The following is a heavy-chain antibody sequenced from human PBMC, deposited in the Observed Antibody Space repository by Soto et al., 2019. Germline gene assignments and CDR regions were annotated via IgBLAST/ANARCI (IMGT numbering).Heavy chain of an antibody. V-gene: IGHV1-3*01. CDR1: GYTFTSYA. D-gene: IGHD2-15*01. J-gene: IGHJ4*02. CDR3: ASVGYCSGGSCYSEDSGFGY. Sequence: ASVKVSCKASGYTFTSYAMHWVRQAPGQRLEWMGWINAGNGNTKYSQKFQGRVTITRDTSASTAYMELSSLRSEDTAVYYCASVGYCSGGSCYSEDSGFGYWGQGTLVTVSS. CDR2: INAGNGNT.